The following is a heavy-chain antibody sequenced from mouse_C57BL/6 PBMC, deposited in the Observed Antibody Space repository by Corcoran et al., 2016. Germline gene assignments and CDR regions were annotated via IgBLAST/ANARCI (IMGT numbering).Heavy chain of an antibody. CDR2: INPNNGGT. CDR3: ARYYDYEWYFDV. CDR1: GYTFTDYY. Sequence: EVQLQQSGPELVKPGASVKISCKASGYTFTDYYMNWVKQSHGKSLEWIGDINPNNGGTSYNQKFKGKATLTVDKSSSTAYMELRSLTSEDSAVYYCARYYDYEWYFDVWGTGTTVTVSS. V-gene: IGHV1-26*01. D-gene: IGHD2-4*01. J-gene: IGHJ1*03.